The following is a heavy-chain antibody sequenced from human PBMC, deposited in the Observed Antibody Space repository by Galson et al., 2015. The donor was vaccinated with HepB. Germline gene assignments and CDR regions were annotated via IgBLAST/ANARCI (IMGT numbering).Heavy chain of an antibody. CDR3: ARIGDGYDHMGVYFNNGMDV. CDR2: ISSYGTTK. Sequence: SLRLSCAASGFTFSNYGFHWIRQPPGKGLEWVAVISSYGTTKNYADSVKGRFTISRDNSESTLSLEMNSLRSDDRAVYYCARIGDGYDHMGVYFNNGMDVWGQGTTVTVAS. D-gene: IGHD5-12*01. V-gene: IGHV3-30*04. CDR1: GFTFSNYG. J-gene: IGHJ6*02.